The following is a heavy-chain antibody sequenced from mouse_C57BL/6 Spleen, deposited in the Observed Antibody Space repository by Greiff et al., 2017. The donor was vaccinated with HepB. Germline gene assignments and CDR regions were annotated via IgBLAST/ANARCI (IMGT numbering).Heavy chain of an antibody. Sequence: EVQLQQSGPGMVKPSQSLSLTCTVTGYSITSGYDWHWIRHFPGNKLEWMGYISYSGSTNYNPSLKSRISITHDTSKNHFFLKLNSVTTEDTATYYCARSYDYAGFAYWGQGTLGTVSA. D-gene: IGHD2-4*01. CDR3: ARSYDYAGFAY. CDR2: ISYSGST. V-gene: IGHV3-1*01. J-gene: IGHJ3*01. CDR1: GYSITSGYD.